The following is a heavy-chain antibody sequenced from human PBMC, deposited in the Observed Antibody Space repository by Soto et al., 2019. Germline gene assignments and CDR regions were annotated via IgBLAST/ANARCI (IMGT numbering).Heavy chain of an antibody. D-gene: IGHD2-15*01. Sequence: SETLSLTCTVSGGSISSSSYYWGWIRQPPGKGLEWIGSIYYSGSTYYNPSLKSRVTISVDTSKNQFSLKLSSVTAADTAVYYCARNPKYCSGGSCLSLDYWGQGTLVTVSS. CDR3: ARNPKYCSGGSCLSLDY. J-gene: IGHJ4*02. CDR1: GGSISSSSYY. CDR2: IYYSGST. V-gene: IGHV4-39*01.